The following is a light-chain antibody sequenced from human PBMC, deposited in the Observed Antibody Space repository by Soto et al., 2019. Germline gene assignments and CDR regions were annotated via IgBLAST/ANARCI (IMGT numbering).Light chain of an antibody. CDR2: EVS. V-gene: IGLV2-23*02. J-gene: IGLJ3*02. Sequence: QSALTQPASVSGSPGQSITISCTGTSSDVGSYNLVSWYQQHPGKAPKLTIYEVSKRPSGVSNRFSGSKSGNTASLTISGLQAEDEADYYCCSYAGSSTVVLGGGTKVTVL. CDR1: SSDVGSYNL. CDR3: CSYAGSSTVV.